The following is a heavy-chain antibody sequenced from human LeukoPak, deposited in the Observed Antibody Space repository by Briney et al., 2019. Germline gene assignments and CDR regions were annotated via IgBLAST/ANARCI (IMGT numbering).Heavy chain of an antibody. Sequence: ASVKVSCKASGYTFTSYYMHWVRQAPGQGLEWMGIINPSGGSTSYAQKFQGRVTMTRDTSTSTVYMELSSLRSEDTAVYYCARVPYCSGGSCYSEFDYWGQGTLVTVSS. CDR1: GYTFTSYY. CDR3: ARVPYCSGGSCYSEFDY. J-gene: IGHJ4*02. V-gene: IGHV1-46*01. D-gene: IGHD2-15*01. CDR2: INPSGGST.